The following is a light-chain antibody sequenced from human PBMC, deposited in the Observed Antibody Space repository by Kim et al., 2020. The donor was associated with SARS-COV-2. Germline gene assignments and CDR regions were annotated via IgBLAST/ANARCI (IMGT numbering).Light chain of an antibody. CDR3: QHRNNWPPLT. CDR2: GAS. J-gene: IGKJ4*01. Sequence: PWDTATPSSPASQRVSISSFSSYQKKPRPAPRLLIFGASSRPTVIPARFSGSGSGTDFTLTISSLAPEDFAFYYCQHRNNWPPLTFGGGTKVDIK. CDR1: QRVSISS. V-gene: IGKV3-11*01.